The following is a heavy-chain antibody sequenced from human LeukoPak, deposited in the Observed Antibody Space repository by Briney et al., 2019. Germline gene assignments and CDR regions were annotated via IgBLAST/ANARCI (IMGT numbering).Heavy chain of an antibody. CDR3: AKVGQRLLLVDAFGI. D-gene: IGHD3-22*01. J-gene: IGHJ3*02. Sequence: GGSLRLSCAASGFTFSSYAMSWVRQAPGKGLEWVSAISGSGGSTYYADSVKGRFTISRDNSKNTLYLQMNSLGAEDTAVYYCAKVGQRLLLVDAFGIWGQGTMVTVSS. CDR2: ISGSGGST. V-gene: IGHV3-23*01. CDR1: GFTFSSYA.